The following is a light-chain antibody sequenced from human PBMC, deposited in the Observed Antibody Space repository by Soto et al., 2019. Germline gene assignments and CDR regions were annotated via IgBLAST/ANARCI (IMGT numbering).Light chain of an antibody. CDR3: ISYTDRQSYL. CDR2: AVS. Sequence: QSVLTQSSSVSGSPGQSITISCSGTISDIGSYNHVAWYQQFPGKSPKLMIYAVSDRPPGVSDRFSGYKSGITASLTISGLQTEAEADYYCISYTDRQSYLFGTGTKVTV. J-gene: IGLJ1*01. V-gene: IGLV2-14*03. CDR1: ISDIGSYNH.